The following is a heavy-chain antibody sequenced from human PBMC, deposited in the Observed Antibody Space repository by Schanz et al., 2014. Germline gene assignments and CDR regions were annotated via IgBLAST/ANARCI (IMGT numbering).Heavy chain of an antibody. CDR3: ARGGSGSHYRLDY. CDR2: ISGSSRTI. J-gene: IGHJ4*02. D-gene: IGHD1-26*01. V-gene: IGHV3-48*01. CDR1: GFGFSSYS. Sequence: EVQLVESGGGLVQPGGSLRLSCAASGFGFSSYSMNWVRQAPGKGLEWVSYISGSSRTIYYADFMKGRFTVSRDNAENALYLQMNSLRAEDTGLYFCARGGSGSHYRLDYCGQGTLVTVSS.